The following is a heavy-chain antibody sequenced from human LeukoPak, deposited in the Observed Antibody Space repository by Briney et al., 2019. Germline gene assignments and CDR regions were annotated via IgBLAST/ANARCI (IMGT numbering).Heavy chain of an antibody. CDR2: IRSKAYGGTT. V-gene: IGHV3-49*04. CDR1: GFTFGDYT. D-gene: IGHD3-22*01. J-gene: IGHJ4*02. Sequence: GGSLRLSCTASGFTFGDYTMSWVRQTPGKGLEWVGFIRSKAYGGTTEYAASVKGRFTIARDDSKSIAYLQMNSLKTEDTAVYYCISQYYDSSGYPIAYYFDYWGQGTLVTVSS. CDR3: ISQYYDSSGYPIAYYFDY.